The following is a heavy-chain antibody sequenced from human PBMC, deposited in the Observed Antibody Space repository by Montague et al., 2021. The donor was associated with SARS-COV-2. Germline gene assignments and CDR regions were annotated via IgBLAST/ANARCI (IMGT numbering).Heavy chain of an antibody. CDR3: ARGIMEYYDFWSGYYPGYYYYYGMDV. D-gene: IGHD3-3*01. CDR2: ISYDGSNK. V-gene: IGHV3-30*04. Sequence: SRILSLSASGFTFSSYAMHWVRQAPGKGLEWVAVISYDGSNKYYADSVKGRFTISRDNSKNTLYLQMNSLRAEDTAVYYCARGIMEYYDFWSGYYPGYYYYYGMDVWGQGTTVTVSS. CDR1: GFTFSSYA. J-gene: IGHJ6*02.